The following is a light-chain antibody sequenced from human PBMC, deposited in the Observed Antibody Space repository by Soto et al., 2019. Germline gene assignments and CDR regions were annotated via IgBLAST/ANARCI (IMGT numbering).Light chain of an antibody. CDR1: QSVLYSSNNKNY. CDR3: QQYYSTSPVT. J-gene: IGKJ4*01. CDR2: WAS. V-gene: IGKV4-1*01. Sequence: DIVTTQSPDCLAVSLGERATINCKSNQSVLYSSNNKNYLAWYQQKPGQPPKLLIYWASTRESGVPDRFSGSGSGTDFTLTINSLQAEDVAVYYCQQYYSTSPVTFGGGTKVEIK.